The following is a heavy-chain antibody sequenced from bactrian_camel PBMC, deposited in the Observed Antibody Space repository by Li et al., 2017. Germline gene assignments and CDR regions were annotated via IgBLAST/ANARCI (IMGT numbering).Heavy chain of an antibody. CDR1: GDISGAYS. CDR3: ARSRISSSYVAHDDNY. Sequence: HVQLVESGGGSVQAGGSLRLSCEVSGDISGAYSMGWFRQTPGKEREEVANVDVGGSPTYADSVKGRFAISRDNLKDTLYLQMNSLETGDTATYYCARSRISSSYVAHDDNYRGQGTQVTVS. D-gene: IGHD2*01. V-gene: IGHV3S53*01. J-gene: IGHJ4*01. CDR2: VDVGGSP.